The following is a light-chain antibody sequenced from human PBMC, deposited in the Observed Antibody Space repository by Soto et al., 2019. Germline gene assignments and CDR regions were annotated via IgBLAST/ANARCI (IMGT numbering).Light chain of an antibody. Sequence: EIVLTQSPGTLSLSPGERATVSCRASQSVSSNYLAWYQQKPGQAPRLLIYGASSRATGIPDRFSGSGSGTDFTLTISRLEPEDFAVYFCQRYGSSPWTFGQGTKVDIK. CDR1: QSVSSNY. J-gene: IGKJ1*01. CDR3: QRYGSSPWT. CDR2: GAS. V-gene: IGKV3-20*01.